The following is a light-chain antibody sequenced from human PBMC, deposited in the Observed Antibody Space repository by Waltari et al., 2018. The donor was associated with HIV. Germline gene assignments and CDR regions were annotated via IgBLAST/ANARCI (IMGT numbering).Light chain of an antibody. Sequence: DIQMTQSPSSLSASVGDRLTLTCRASQCIDNYLDWYQQKPGKAPKLLMYSASILQSVVPSRFSGSGSGTDFTLTISSLQPEDSATYYCQQSYSTPFTFGLGTRLEIK. CDR2: SAS. CDR1: QCIDNY. V-gene: IGKV1-39*01. J-gene: IGKJ2*01. CDR3: QQSYSTPFT.